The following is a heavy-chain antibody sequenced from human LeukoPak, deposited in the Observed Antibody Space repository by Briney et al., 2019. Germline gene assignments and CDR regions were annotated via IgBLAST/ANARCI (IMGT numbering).Heavy chain of an antibody. CDR3: AKWGCSGSSCYPFAY. V-gene: IGHV3-23*01. D-gene: IGHD2-15*01. J-gene: IGHJ4*02. Sequence: PGGSLRLSCAASGFTFSSYEMSWVRQAPGKGLEWVSAMSGSSGRTYYADSVKGRFTISRDNSKNTLYVQMNSLRADDTAVYYCAKWGCSGSSCYPFAYWGQGTLVTVSS. CDR1: GFTFSSYE. CDR2: MSGSSGRT.